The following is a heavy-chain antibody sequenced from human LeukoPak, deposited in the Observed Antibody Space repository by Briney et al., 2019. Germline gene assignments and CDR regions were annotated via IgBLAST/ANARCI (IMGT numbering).Heavy chain of an antibody. Sequence: ASVKVSCKASGYTFTSYYMHWVRQAPGQGLEWMGILNPSGGSTSYAQKFQGRVTMTRDTSTSTAYMELSSLRSEDTAVYYCARGSYGPRGDYWGQGTLVTVSS. CDR3: ARGSYGPRGDY. D-gene: IGHD5-18*01. CDR2: LNPSGGST. CDR1: GYTFTSYY. J-gene: IGHJ4*02. V-gene: IGHV1-46*01.